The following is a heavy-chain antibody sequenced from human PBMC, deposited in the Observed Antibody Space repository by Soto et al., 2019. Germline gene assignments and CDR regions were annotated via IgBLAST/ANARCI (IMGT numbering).Heavy chain of an antibody. CDR1: GYSFTSYW. Sequence: PGESLKISCKGSGYSFTSYWIGWVRQMPGKGLEWMGIIYPGDSDTRYSPSFQGQVTISADKSISTAYLQWSSLKASDTAMYYCARHVYYYDSSGYYDYGMDVWGQGTTVTVSS. V-gene: IGHV5-51*01. CDR3: ARHVYYYDSSGYYDYGMDV. CDR2: IYPGDSDT. J-gene: IGHJ6*02. D-gene: IGHD3-22*01.